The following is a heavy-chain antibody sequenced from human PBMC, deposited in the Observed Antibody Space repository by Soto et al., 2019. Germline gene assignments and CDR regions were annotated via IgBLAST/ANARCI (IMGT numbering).Heavy chain of an antibody. D-gene: IGHD4-17*01. J-gene: IGHJ4*02. CDR3: QVAANGNLFDYGDYGDSGFPYYFDY. V-gene: IGHV4-39*01. CDR1: GGSISSSSYY. CDR2: IYYSGST. Sequence: SETLSLTCTVSGGSISSSSYYWGWIRQPPGKGLEWIGSIYYSGSTYYNPSLKSRVTISVDTSKNQFSLKLSSVTAADTAVYYCQVAANGNLFDYGDYGDSGFPYYFDYWGQGTLVTVSS.